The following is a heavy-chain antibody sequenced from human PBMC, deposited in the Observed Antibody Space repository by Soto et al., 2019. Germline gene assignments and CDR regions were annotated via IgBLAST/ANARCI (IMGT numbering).Heavy chain of an antibody. J-gene: IGHJ4*02. CDR3: ARAGGYCSGGSCYDPFDY. D-gene: IGHD2-15*01. V-gene: IGHV1-69*02. CDR2: IIPILGIA. Sequence: QVQLVQSGAEVKKPGSSVKVSCKASGGTFSSYTISWVRQAPGQGLEWMGRIIPILGIANYAQKFQGRVTITADKSTSTAYMGLSSLRSEDTAVYYCARAGGYCSGGSCYDPFDYWGQGTLVTVSS. CDR1: GGTFSSYT.